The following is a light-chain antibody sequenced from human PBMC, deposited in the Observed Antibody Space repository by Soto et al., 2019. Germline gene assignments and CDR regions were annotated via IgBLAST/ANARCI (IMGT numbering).Light chain of an antibody. Sequence: EIVLTQSPGTLSLSPGESATLSCSAGQGVTSSYLAWYQQKHGQAPRRLIYGASSRADGIPDRFSGSGSGTDFTLTISRLEPRDCAVYFCQKYGSSPPITFGQGTRLEIK. CDR2: GAS. V-gene: IGKV3-20*01. CDR1: QGVTSSY. CDR3: QKYGSSPPIT. J-gene: IGKJ5*01.